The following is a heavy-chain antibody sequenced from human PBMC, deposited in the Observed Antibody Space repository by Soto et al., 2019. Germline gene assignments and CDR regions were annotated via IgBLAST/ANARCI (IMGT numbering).Heavy chain of an antibody. CDR3: TRDTCTNGVCYSMDV. D-gene: IGHD2-8*01. CDR2: IRSKAYGGTT. Sequence: GGSLRVSCAASGFTFGDYAMSWFRQAPGKGLEWVGFIRSKAYGGTTEYAASVKGRFTISRDDSKSIAYLQMNSLKTEDTAVYYCTRDTCTNGVCYSMDVWGQGTTVTVS. V-gene: IGHV3-49*03. J-gene: IGHJ6*02. CDR1: GFTFGDYA.